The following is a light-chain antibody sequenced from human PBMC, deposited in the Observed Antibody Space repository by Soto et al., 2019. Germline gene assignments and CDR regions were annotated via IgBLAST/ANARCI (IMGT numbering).Light chain of an antibody. V-gene: IGLV1-40*01. Sequence: QSVLTQPPSVSGAPGQRVTISCTGSTSNIGAGYDVHWYQQPPGTAPKLVIYNNNNRPSGVPDRFSGSKSGTSGSLAITGLQAEDEAEYFCQSYDGSLPGVIFGGGTKLTVL. CDR3: QSYDGSLPGVI. CDR2: NNN. CDR1: TSNIGAGYD. J-gene: IGLJ2*01.